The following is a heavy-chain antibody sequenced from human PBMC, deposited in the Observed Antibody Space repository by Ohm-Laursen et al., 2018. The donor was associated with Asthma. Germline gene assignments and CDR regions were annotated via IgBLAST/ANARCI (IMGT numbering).Heavy chain of an antibody. D-gene: IGHD6-19*01. CDR1: GGSISNYY. CDR2: IYYSGST. Sequence: SETLSLTCTVSGGSISNYYWSWIRQPPGKGLEWIGYIYYSGSTNYNPSLKSRVTISVDTSKNQFSLKLSSVTAEDTAVYYCARGGTVAGSYYFDYWGQGTLVTVSS. J-gene: IGHJ4*02. CDR3: ARGGTVAGSYYFDY. V-gene: IGHV4-59*01.